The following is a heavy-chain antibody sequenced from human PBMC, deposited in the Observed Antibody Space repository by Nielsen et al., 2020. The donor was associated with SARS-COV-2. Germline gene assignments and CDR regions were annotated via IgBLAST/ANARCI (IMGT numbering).Heavy chain of an antibody. CDR2: INPSDGST. CDR3: ARGTDTRVVGSTFGYFDF. CDR1: GYTFTNSY. Sequence: ASVKVSCKASGYTFTNSYLHWVRQATGQGLEWMGIINPSDGSTRYAQKFQGRVTMTRDTSTSTVYMEVSSLRSEDTALFYCARGTDTRVVGSTFGYFDFWGQGTLVTVSS. V-gene: IGHV1-46*01. D-gene: IGHD1-26*01. J-gene: IGHJ4*02.